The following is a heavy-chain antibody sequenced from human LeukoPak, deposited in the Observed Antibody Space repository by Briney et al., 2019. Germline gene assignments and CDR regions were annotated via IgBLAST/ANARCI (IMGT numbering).Heavy chain of an antibody. CDR2: INPNSGDT. D-gene: IGHD6-6*01. J-gene: IGHJ4*02. Sequence: ASVKVSFKASGYTFTGYYMHWVRQAPGQGLEWMGWINPNSGDTNYAEKFQGRVTMTRDTSISTAYMDLRRLRSDDTAVYYCARDYSSSSGYFDYWGQGTLVTVSS. CDR1: GYTFTGYY. V-gene: IGHV1-2*02. CDR3: ARDYSSSSGYFDY.